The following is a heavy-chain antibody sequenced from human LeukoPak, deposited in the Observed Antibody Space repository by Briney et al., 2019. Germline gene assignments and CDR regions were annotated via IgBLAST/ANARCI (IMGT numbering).Heavy chain of an antibody. CDR2: MNPNSGNT. V-gene: IGHV1-8*03. D-gene: IGHD6-6*01. CDR3: ARADSLGAYSSSSALGDY. J-gene: IGHJ4*02. CDR1: GYTFTSYD. Sequence: GASVKVSCKASGYTFTSYDINWVRQATGQGLEWVGWMNPNSGNTGYAQKFQGRVTITRNTSISTAYTELSSLRSEDTAVYYCARADSLGAYSSSSALGDYWGQGTLVTVSS.